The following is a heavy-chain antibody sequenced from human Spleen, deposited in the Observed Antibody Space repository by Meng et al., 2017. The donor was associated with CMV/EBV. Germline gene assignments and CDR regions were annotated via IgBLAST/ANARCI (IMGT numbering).Heavy chain of an antibody. CDR1: GFTFSTYA. Sequence: LSLTCAASGFTFSTYAMHWVRQAPGKGLEGVAVISYDGSNKYYADSVKGRFTISRDNSKNTLYLQMNSLRADDTAVYFCARGGYYGSGSYSDLLGYYFDYWGQGMLVTVSS. CDR3: ARGGYYGSGSYSDLLGYYFDY. V-gene: IGHV3-30-3*01. J-gene: IGHJ4*02. CDR2: ISYDGSNK. D-gene: IGHD3-10*01.